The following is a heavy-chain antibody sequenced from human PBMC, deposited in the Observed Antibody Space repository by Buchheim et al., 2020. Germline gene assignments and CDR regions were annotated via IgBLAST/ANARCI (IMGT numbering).Heavy chain of an antibody. CDR3: AKGGPSSLYYFDY. Sequence: EVQLLESGGGLVQPGGSLRLSCAASGFTISSYAMRWVRQAPGKGLEWVSTIGSGGNTYYADSVKGRFTISRDNSKNTLSVQMHSLRAEDTAAYYCAKGGPSSLYYFDYWGQGTL. D-gene: IGHD5-12*01. CDR2: IGSGGNT. V-gene: IGHV3-23*01. J-gene: IGHJ4*02. CDR1: GFTISSYA.